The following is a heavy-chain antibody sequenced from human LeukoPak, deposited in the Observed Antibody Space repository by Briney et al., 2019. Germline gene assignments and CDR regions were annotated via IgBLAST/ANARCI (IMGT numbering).Heavy chain of an antibody. CDR1: GGSVSSGSYY. J-gene: IGHJ4*02. Sequence: SETLSLTCTVSGGSVSSGSYYWSWIRQPPGKGLEWIGYIYYSGSTNYNPSLKSRVTISVDTSKNQFSLKLSSVTAADTAVYYCAKGPKLGDGYHCDYWGQGTLVIVSS. CDR2: IYYSGST. D-gene: IGHD5-24*01. V-gene: IGHV4-61*01. CDR3: AKGPKLGDGYHCDY.